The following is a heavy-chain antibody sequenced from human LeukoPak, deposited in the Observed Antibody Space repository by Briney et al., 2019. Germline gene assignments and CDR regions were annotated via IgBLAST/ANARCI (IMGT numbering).Heavy chain of an antibody. D-gene: IGHD2-15*01. J-gene: IGHJ4*02. CDR1: GFTFSSYW. V-gene: IGHV3-7*04. CDR3: VGGAGWQSDY. CDR2: IEKDGSEK. Sequence: GGSLRLSCVASGFTFSSYWMNWVRQAPGKGPEWVANIEKDGSEKNYVDSVKSRFTISRDNAKSSVYLQKNNLRAEDTAVYYCVGGAGWQSDYWGQGTPVAVSS.